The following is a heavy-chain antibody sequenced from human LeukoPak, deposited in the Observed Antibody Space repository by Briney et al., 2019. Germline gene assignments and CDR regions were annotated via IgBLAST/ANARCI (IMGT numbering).Heavy chain of an antibody. J-gene: IGHJ4*02. V-gene: IGHV3-7*01. CDR2: IKEDGSEK. CDR3: AKSVGLGTVAGRVY. D-gene: IGHD6-19*01. Sequence: PGGSLRLSCAASGFTFTSYWMSWVRQAPGKGLEWVANIKEDGSEKYYVDSVKGRFTISRDNAKNSVSLQMNSLRVEDTAVYYCAKSVGLGTVAGRVYWGQGTLVTVSS. CDR1: GFTFTSYW.